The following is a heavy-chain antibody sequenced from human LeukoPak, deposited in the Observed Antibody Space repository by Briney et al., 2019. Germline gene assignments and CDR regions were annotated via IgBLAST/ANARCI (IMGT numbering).Heavy chain of an antibody. CDR3: ASQDDGSGSYFAYYYYYMDV. Sequence: GGSLRLSCAASGFTFSTYAMSWVRQIPGKGLEWVSAISGSDDGTYYADSVKGRFTISRDNSKNTLYLQMNSLRAEDTAVYYCASQDDGSGSYFAYYYYYMDVWGKGTTVTVSS. CDR1: GFTFSTYA. V-gene: IGHV3-23*01. CDR2: ISGSDDGT. J-gene: IGHJ6*03. D-gene: IGHD3-10*01.